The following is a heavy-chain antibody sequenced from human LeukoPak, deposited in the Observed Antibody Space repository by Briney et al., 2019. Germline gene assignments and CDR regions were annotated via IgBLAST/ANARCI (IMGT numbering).Heavy chain of an antibody. CDR3: ARTQFVVVPAAMSVYFDY. J-gene: IGHJ4*02. V-gene: IGHV4-31*03. CDR2: IYYSGST. CDR1: GGSISSGGYY. D-gene: IGHD2-2*01. Sequence: SETLSLTCTVSGGSISSGGYYWSWIRQHPGKGLEWIGYIYYSGSTYYNPSLKSRGTISVDTSKNQFSLKLSSVTAADTAVYYCARTQFVVVPAAMSVYFDYWGQGTLVTVSS.